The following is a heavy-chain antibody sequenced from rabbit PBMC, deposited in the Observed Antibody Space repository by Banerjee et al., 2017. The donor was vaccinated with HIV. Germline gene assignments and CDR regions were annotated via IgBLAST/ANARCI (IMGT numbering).Heavy chain of an antibody. V-gene: IGHV1S45*01. CDR1: GFDFSTNT. CDR3: ARGVL. Sequence: QEQLVESGGGLVQPEGSLTLTCTASGFDFSTNTMFWVRQAPGKGLEWIACINTSSGNTVYASWAKGRFTISKTSSTTVTLQMTSLTAADTATYFCARGVLWGPGTLVTVS. CDR2: INTSSGNT. J-gene: IGHJ4*01.